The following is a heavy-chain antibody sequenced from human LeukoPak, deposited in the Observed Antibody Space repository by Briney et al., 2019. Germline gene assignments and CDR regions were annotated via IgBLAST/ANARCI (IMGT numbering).Heavy chain of an antibody. J-gene: IGHJ4*02. Sequence: GGSLRLSCAASGFTFSNYYMSWIRQAPGRGPEWLSYISNSGSTMYYADSVKGRFTISRDNAKNSVYLQMSSLRAEDTAVYYCLAAGMSEVYWGQGTLVTVSS. D-gene: IGHD6-13*01. V-gene: IGHV3-11*01. CDR2: ISNSGSTM. CDR3: LAAGMSEVY. CDR1: GFTFSNYY.